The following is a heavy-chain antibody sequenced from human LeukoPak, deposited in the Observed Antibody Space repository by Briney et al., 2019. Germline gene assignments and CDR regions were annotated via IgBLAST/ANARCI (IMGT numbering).Heavy chain of an antibody. CDR1: GFTLRRYS. D-gene: IGHD3-22*01. Sequence: GGSLRLSCAASGFTLRRYSMNWVHQAPGKGLEWVSSISTSSSYIYYADSVKGRFTISRDNSKNTLYLQMNSLRAEDTAVYYCAKHYYDSSGYYVELDYWGQGTLVTVSS. CDR2: ISTSSSYI. V-gene: IGHV3-21*04. J-gene: IGHJ4*02. CDR3: AKHYYDSSGYYVELDY.